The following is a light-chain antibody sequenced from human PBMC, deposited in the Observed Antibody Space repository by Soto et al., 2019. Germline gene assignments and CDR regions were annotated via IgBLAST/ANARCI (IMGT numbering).Light chain of an antibody. CDR3: SSYTISSPVI. CDR1: TSDVGGYNY. CDR2: DVS. Sequence: QSALTQPASVSGSPGQSITISCTGTTSDVGGYNYVSWYQQHPGKAPKLMIYDVSNRPSGVSNRFSGSKSCNTASLTISGLQAEDEADYYCSSYTISSPVIFGGGSELAVL. V-gene: IGLV2-14*03. J-gene: IGLJ2*01.